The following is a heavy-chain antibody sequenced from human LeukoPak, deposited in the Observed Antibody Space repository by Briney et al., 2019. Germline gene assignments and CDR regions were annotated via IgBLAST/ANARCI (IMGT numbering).Heavy chain of an antibody. CDR2: IYYSGST. CDR3: ARDSAAAGKALGMDV. J-gene: IGHJ6*02. D-gene: IGHD6-13*01. V-gene: IGHV4-59*01. CDR1: GGSISSYY. Sequence: PSETLSLTCTVSGGSISSYYWSWIRQPPGKGLEWIGYIYYSGSTNYNPSLKSRVTISVDTSKNQFSLKLSSVTAADTAVYYCARDSAAAGKALGMDVWGQGTTVTVSS.